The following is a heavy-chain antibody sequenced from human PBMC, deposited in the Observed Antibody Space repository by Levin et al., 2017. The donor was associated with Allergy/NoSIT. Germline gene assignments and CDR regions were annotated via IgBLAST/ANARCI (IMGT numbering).Heavy chain of an antibody. CDR3: VRGFCSGGSCYLGKH. CDR2: IHSDGYTT. CDR1: GFTFSSYW. V-gene: IGHV3-74*01. Sequence: GGSLRLSCAASGFTFSSYWMHWVRQAPGKGLVWVSRIHSDGYTTTYADSVKGRFTISRDNAKNTLYLQMNSLRAEDTAVYYCVRGFCSGGSCYLGKHWGQGTLVTVSS. D-gene: IGHD2-15*01. J-gene: IGHJ1*01.